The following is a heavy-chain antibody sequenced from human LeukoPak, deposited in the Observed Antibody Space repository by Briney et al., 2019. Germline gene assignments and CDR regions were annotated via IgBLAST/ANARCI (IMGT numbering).Heavy chain of an antibody. Sequence: SETLSLICSVSGGSISSYHWSWIRQPPGKGLEWIGYIYYGGRTNYNPSLKSRVTISVDTSKNQVSLMVSSVTAADTAIYYCARHSLKLVDADFDYWGQGTLVTVSS. J-gene: IGHJ4*02. CDR3: ARHSLKLVDADFDY. CDR2: IYYGGRT. D-gene: IGHD3-16*02. CDR1: GGSISSYH. V-gene: IGHV4-59*08.